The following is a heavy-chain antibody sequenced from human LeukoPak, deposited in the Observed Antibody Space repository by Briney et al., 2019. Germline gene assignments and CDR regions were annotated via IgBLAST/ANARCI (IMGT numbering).Heavy chain of an antibody. V-gene: IGHV2-26*01. CDR1: GFSLSNSRMG. CDR2: IFSNDEK. Sequence: SGPTLVKPTETLTLTCTVSGFSLSNSRMGVSWIRQPPGKALEWLAHIFSNDEKSYSTSLKSRLTISKDTSKSQVVLTMTNMDPVDTATYYCTRIVGYYDRSGSYHEEGNVDYWGQGTLVTVSS. J-gene: IGHJ4*02. CDR3: TRIVGYYDRSGSYHEEGNVDY. D-gene: IGHD3-22*01.